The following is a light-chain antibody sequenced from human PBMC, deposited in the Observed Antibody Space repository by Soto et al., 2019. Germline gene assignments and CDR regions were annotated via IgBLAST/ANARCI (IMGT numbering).Light chain of an antibody. Sequence: QSVLTQPASVSGSPGQSITISCTGTSSDVGGYNYVSWYQQHPGKAPKFMIYDVSNRPSGVSNRFSGSKSGNTASLTISVLQAVDEADYYCSSYTTSNTRQIVFGTGTKVTVL. CDR1: SSDVGGYNY. CDR2: DVS. V-gene: IGLV2-14*01. J-gene: IGLJ1*01. CDR3: SSYTTSNTRQIV.